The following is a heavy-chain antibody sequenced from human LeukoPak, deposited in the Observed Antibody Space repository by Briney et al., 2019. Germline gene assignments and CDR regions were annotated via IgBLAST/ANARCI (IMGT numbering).Heavy chain of an antibody. CDR3: ARAIAVAGLGPDY. Sequence: SETLSLTCTVSGGSISSSSYYWGWIRQPPGKGLGWIGSIYSSGSTYDNPSLKSRVTISVDTSKNQFSLKLRSVTAADTAVYYCARAIAVAGLGPDYWGQGTLVTVSS. CDR2: IYSSGST. V-gene: IGHV4-39*07. J-gene: IGHJ4*02. CDR1: GGSISSSSYY. D-gene: IGHD6-19*01.